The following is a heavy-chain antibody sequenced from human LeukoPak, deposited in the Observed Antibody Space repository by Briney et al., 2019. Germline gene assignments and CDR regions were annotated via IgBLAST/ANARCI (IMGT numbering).Heavy chain of an antibody. CDR3: ARLFDI. CDR1: GFTFSSYG. Sequence: KTGGSLRLSCAASGFTFSSYGMHWVRQPPGKGLEWIGSIHNSGSTYYNPSLKSRVTISVDTSKNQFSLKLSSVTAADTAVYYCARLFDIWGQGTMVTVSS. V-gene: IGHV4-39*01. J-gene: IGHJ3*02. CDR2: IHNSGST.